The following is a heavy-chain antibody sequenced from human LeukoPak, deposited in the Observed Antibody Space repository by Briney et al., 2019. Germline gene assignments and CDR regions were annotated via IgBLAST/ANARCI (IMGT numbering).Heavy chain of an antibody. V-gene: IGHV3-11*04. CDR1: GFTVSSNY. D-gene: IGHD1-14*01. CDR3: ARTGPSNWFDP. Sequence: GGSLRLSCAASGFTVSSNYMSWVRQAPGKGLEWVSYISSSGSTIYYADSVKGRFTISRDNAKNSLYLQMNSLRAEDTAVYYCARTGPSNWFDPWGQGTLVTVSS. J-gene: IGHJ5*02. CDR2: ISSSGSTI.